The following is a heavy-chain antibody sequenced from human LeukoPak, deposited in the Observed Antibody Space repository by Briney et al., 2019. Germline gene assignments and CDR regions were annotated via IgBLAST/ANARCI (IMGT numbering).Heavy chain of an antibody. CDR1: GFTFSSYA. J-gene: IGHJ4*02. D-gene: IGHD3-16*01. Sequence: GGSLRLSCAASGFTFSSYAMSWVRQAPGEGLEWVSAISGSGGSTYYADSVKGRFTISRDNSKNTLYLQMNSLSAEDTAVYYCAKDGKLGYFDYWGQGTLVTVSS. CDR3: AKDGKLGYFDY. CDR2: ISGSGGST. V-gene: IGHV3-23*01.